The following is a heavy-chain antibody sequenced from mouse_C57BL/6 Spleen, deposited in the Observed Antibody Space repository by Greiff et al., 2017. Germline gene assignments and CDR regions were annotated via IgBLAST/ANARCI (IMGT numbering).Heavy chain of an antibody. D-gene: IGHD2-4*01. CDR2: IYPRSGNT. Sequence: VQVVESGAELARPGASVKLSCKASGYTFTSYGISWVKQRTGQGLEWIGEIYPRSGNTYYNEKFKGKATLTADKSSSTAYMELRSLTSEDSAVYFCARSYDYDSYYYAMDYWGQGTSVTVSS. V-gene: IGHV1-81*01. CDR3: ARSYDYDSYYYAMDY. J-gene: IGHJ4*01. CDR1: GYTFTSYG.